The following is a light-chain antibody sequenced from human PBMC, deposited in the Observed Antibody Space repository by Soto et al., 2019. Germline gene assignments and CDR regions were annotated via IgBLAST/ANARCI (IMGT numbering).Light chain of an antibody. CDR2: YAS. CDR3: QQRNSWPPT. J-gene: IGKJ4*01. Sequence: EIVLTQSPATLSLSPGDRATLSCRASQSVGNDLVWYHQKRGQAHRVLIYYASNRATGIPARFSGSGSGTDFTLTISGLEPEDFAFYYCQQRNSWPPTFGGGTRVEIK. CDR1: QSVGND. V-gene: IGKV3-11*01.